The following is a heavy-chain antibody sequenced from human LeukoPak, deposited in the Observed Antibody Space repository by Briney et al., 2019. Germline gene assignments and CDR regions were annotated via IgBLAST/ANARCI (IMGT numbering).Heavy chain of an antibody. J-gene: IGHJ4*02. Sequence: GGSLRLSCAASGFTFSSYDMHWVRQATGKGLEWVSAIGTAGDTYYPGSVKGRFTISRDNAKNSLYLQMNSLRAEDTAVYYCAKVDRGYSYGYGSIDYWGQGTLVTVSS. V-gene: IGHV3-13*01. CDR2: IGTAGDT. D-gene: IGHD5-18*01. CDR1: GFTFSSYD. CDR3: AKVDRGYSYGYGSIDY.